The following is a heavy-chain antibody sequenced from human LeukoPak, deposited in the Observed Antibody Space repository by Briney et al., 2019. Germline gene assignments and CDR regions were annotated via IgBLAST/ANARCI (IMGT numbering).Heavy chain of an antibody. J-gene: IGHJ3*02. CDR3: ARGIRAGAFDI. V-gene: IGHV1-24*01. Sequence: ASVKVSCKVSGDTLAELLMHWVRQAPEKGLEWMGGFDPEDGEPEDGESIDAQKFQGRVTMTEDTSTNTAYMELSRLTSEDTAVYYCARGIRAGAFDIWGQGTMVTVSS. CDR1: GDTLAELL. CDR2: FDPEDGEPEDGES. D-gene: IGHD2-21*01.